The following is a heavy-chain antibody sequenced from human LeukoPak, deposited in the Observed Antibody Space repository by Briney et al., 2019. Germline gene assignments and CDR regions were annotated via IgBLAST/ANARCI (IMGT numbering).Heavy chain of an antibody. J-gene: IGHJ6*03. V-gene: IGHV4-4*07. Sequence: SETLSLTCTVSGDSINSYYWSWIRQPAGKGLEWIGRIYTSGGTNYNPSLKSRVTISVDTSKNQFSLKLSSVTAADTAVYYCARMPTVTTSSPPYYYYYMDVWGKGTTVTVSS. CDR3: ARMPTVTTSSPPYYYYYMDV. D-gene: IGHD4-11*01. CDR2: IYTSGGT. CDR1: GDSINSYY.